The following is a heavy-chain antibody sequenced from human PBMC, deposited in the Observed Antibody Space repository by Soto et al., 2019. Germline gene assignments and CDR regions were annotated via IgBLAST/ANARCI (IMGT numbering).Heavy chain of an antibody. V-gene: IGHV6-1*01. CDR1: GDSVSRNSAA. CDR3: ASEKRVMPGTRGYFDY. CDR2: TYYRCTWNY. Sequence: QVQLQQSGPGLVKPSQTLSLTCDISGDSVSRNSAAWSWIRQSPSRGLEWLGRTYYRCTWNYDYAISVKSRITITPDTSKNQFSLQLNSVTPEDTAVYYCASEKRVMPGTRGYFDYWGQGALVTVSS. J-gene: IGHJ4*02. D-gene: IGHD6-13*01.